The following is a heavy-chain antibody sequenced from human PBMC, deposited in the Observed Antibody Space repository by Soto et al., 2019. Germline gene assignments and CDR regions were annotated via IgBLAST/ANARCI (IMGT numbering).Heavy chain of an antibody. CDR1: GYGFTTRA. J-gene: IGHJ6*02. D-gene: IGHD1-1*01. CDR2: VKPANGNT. Sequence: QVQLVQSGPEVKEPGASVKVSCKSSGYGFTTRAVNWVRQAPGYGLEWVGWVKPANGNTRYSQKLQDTPSISRDTTANTTHVALTAFLFEGTAAHFCSREGGPPHVMEQFFSGLDVWGQGTTVNVSS. CDR3: SREGGPPHVMEQFFSGLDV. V-gene: IGHV1-3*01.